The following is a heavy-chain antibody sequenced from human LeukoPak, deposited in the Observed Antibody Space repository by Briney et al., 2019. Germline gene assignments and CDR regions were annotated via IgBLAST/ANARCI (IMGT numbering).Heavy chain of an antibody. Sequence: SETLSLTCAVYGGSFSGYYWSWIRQPPGKGLEWIGEINHSGSTNYNPSLKSRVAISVDTSKNQFSLELSSVTAADTAVYYCAREDTAMGLAPFDYWGQGTLVTVSS. CDR3: AREDTAMGLAPFDY. CDR1: GGSFSGYY. CDR2: INHSGST. D-gene: IGHD5-18*01. J-gene: IGHJ4*02. V-gene: IGHV4-34*01.